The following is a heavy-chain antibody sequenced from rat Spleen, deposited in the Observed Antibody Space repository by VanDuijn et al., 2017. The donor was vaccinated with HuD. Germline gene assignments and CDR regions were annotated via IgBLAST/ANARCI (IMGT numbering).Heavy chain of an antibody. V-gene: IGHV5-31*01. D-gene: IGHD1-2*01. CDR1: GFTFNNYW. J-gene: IGHJ4*01. CDR2: IINTGCST. Sequence: EVHLVESGGGLVQPGRSLKLSCVASGFTFNNYWMTWIRQAPGKGLEWIESIINTGCSTYYPNSVKGRFTISRDNAKSTLYLQMNSLRSEDTATYYCTRSAAISRGYVMDAWGQGASVTVSS. CDR3: TRSAAISRGYVMDA.